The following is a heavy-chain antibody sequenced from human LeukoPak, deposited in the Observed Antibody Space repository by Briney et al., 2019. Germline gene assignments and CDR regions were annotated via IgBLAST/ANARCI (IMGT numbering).Heavy chain of an antibody. CDR3: VSPRGFSYGYFDY. J-gene: IGHJ4*02. Sequence: SETLSLTCTVSGGFISSSSAYWGWIRQPPGKGLEWIGSIYYSKNTYYNPSLKSRVTISADTSKNQCSLTLGSVSATDTAVYYCVSPRGFSYGYFDYWGQGTLITVSS. CDR2: IYYSKNT. V-gene: IGHV4-39*01. D-gene: IGHD5-18*01. CDR1: GGFISSSSAY.